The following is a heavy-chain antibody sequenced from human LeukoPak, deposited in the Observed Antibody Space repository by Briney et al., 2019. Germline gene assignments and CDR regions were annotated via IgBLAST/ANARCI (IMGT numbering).Heavy chain of an antibody. V-gene: IGHV4-61*02. CDR1: GGSISTSTYY. Sequence: SETLSLTCTVSGGSISTSTYYWSWIRQPAGKGLEWIGRIYTSGSTNYNPSLKSRVTISVDTSKNQFSLKLSSVTAADTAVYYCARGAYCSSTSCYGYYYYYYMDVWGKGTTVTISS. D-gene: IGHD2-2*01. J-gene: IGHJ6*03. CDR2: IYTSGST. CDR3: ARGAYCSSTSCYGYYYYYYMDV.